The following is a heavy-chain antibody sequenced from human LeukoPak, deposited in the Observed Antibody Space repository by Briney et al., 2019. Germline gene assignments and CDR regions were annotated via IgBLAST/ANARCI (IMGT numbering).Heavy chain of an antibody. CDR2: IYTSGST. CDR3: ARDHYDILTGPTPYNWFDP. Sequence: PSETLSLTCTVSGGSISSYYWSWIRQPAGKGLEWIGRIYTSGSTNYNPSLKSRVTMSVDTSKNQFSLKLSSATAADTAVYYCARDHYDILTGPTPYNWFDPWGQGTLVTVSS. V-gene: IGHV4-4*07. D-gene: IGHD3-9*01. J-gene: IGHJ5*02. CDR1: GGSISSYY.